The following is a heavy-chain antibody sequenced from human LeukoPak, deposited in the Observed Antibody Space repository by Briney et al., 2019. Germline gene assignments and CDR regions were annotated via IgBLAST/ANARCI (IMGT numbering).Heavy chain of an antibody. Sequence: SETLSLTCTVSGGSISSYYWSWIRQPPGKGLEWIGYIYYSGSTNYNPSLKSRVTISVDTSKNQFSLKLSSVTAADTAVYYCARNYYGSGSYPPYYYYYMDVWGKGTTVTVSS. CDR1: GGSISSYY. J-gene: IGHJ6*03. V-gene: IGHV4-59*01. D-gene: IGHD3-10*01. CDR2: IYYSGST. CDR3: ARNYYGSGSYPPYYYYYMDV.